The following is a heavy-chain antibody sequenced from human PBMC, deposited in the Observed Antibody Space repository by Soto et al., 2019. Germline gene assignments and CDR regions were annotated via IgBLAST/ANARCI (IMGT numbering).Heavy chain of an antibody. CDR2: ISASTRNT. J-gene: IGHJ2*01. CDR3: ARCYCSVGSCYACWHFDL. Sequence: QGQLVQSGAEVKKPGASVKVSCQASGYTFTNYAISWVRQAPGQGLEWMGWISASTRNTDQAQSCQGRVTMTTDTSKNTATMALRSLRSDDTAVYYCARCYCSVGSCYACWHFDLWGRGTLVTVSS. V-gene: IGHV1-18*01. CDR1: GYTFTNYA. D-gene: IGHD2-15*01.